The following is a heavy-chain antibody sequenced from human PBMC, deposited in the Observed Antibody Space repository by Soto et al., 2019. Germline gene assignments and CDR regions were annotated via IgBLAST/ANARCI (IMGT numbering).Heavy chain of an antibody. CDR1: GYTFTSYD. V-gene: IGHV1-8*01. Sequence: QVQLVQSGAKVKKPGASVKVSCKASGYTFTSYDINWVRQATGQGLEWMGWMNPNSGNTGYAQKFQGRVTMTRNTSISTAYMELSSLRSEDTAVYYCARGRYCSGGSCYWYFQHWGQGTLVTVSS. J-gene: IGHJ1*01. D-gene: IGHD2-15*01. CDR2: MNPNSGNT. CDR3: ARGRYCSGGSCYWYFQH.